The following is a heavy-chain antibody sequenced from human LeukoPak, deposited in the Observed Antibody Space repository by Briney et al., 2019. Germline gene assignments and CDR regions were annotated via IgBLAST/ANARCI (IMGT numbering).Heavy chain of an antibody. J-gene: IGHJ3*02. CDR1: GYTFTSYD. V-gene: IGHV1-8*03. CDR3: AGTSPAAQWGHGALGAFDI. Sequence: ASVKVSCKAPGYTFTSYDINWVRQATGQGLEWMGWMNPNSGNTGYAQKFQGRVTITRNTSISTAYMELSSLRSEDTAVYYCAGTSPAAQWGHGALGAFDIWGQGTMVTVSS. CDR2: MNPNSGNT. D-gene: IGHD2-2*01.